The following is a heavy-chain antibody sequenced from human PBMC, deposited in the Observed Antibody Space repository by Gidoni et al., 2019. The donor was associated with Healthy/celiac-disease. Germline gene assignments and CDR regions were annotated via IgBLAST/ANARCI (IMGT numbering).Heavy chain of an antibody. J-gene: IGHJ4*02. V-gene: IGHV4-39*01. CDR3: ATPPYYYDSEGY. Sequence: QLQLQESGPGLVKPSETLSLTCTVSGGSISSSSYYWGWIRQPPGKGLEWIGSIYYSGSTYYNPSLKSRVTISVDTSKNQFSLKLSSVTAADTAVYYCATPPYYYDSEGYWGQGTLVTVSS. D-gene: IGHD3-22*01. CDR2: IYYSGST. CDR1: GGSISSSSYY.